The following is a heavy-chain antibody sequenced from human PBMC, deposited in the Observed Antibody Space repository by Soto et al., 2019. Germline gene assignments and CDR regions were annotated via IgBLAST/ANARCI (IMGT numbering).Heavy chain of an antibody. CDR1: GFTFSSYW. V-gene: IGHV3-74*03. J-gene: IGHJ4*02. CDR2: INNDGSST. CDR3: ARDTITYGGNHLFDY. D-gene: IGHD2-15*01. Sequence: GGSLRLSCAASGFTFSSYWMHWVRQAPGKGPVWVSRINNDGSSTTYADSVKGRFTISRDNAKNTVYLQMNSLRAEDTAVYYCARDTITYGGNHLFDYWGQGSLVTVSS.